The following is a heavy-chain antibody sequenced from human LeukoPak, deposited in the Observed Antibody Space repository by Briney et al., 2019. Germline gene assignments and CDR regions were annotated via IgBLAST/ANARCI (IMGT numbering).Heavy chain of an antibody. CDR3: AKNGQSGFSFDP. J-gene: IGHJ5*02. D-gene: IGHD3-3*01. CDR2: INYSGTT. CDR1: GGSISSGNYY. V-gene: IGHV4-39*01. Sequence: SSETLSLTCTVSGGSISSGNYYWGWIRQAPGKGLEWIGSINYSGTTFYNPSLKSRVTISVDMSKNQFSLKVKSVTAADTAVYYCAKNGQSGFSFDPWGQGTLVTVSS.